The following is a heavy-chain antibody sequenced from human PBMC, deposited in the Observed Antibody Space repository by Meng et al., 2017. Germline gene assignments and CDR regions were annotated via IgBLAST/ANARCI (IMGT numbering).Heavy chain of an antibody. CDR2: IKQDGSEK. J-gene: IGHJ3*02. CDR1: GFTFSSYW. V-gene: IGHV3-7*01. Sequence: GGSLRPSCAASGFTFSSYWMSWVRQAPGKGLEWVANIKQDGSEKYYVDSVKGRFTISRDNAKNSLYLQMNSLRAEDTAVYYCARVGSSGYNPPDFDIWGQGTMVTVSS. CDR3: ARVGSSGYNPPDFDI. D-gene: IGHD3-22*01.